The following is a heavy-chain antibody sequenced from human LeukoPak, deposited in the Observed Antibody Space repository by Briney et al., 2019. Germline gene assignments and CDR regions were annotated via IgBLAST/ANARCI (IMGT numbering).Heavy chain of an antibody. D-gene: IGHD3-16*01. CDR3: ARSPGGSGGKPYYFDY. Sequence: GGSLRLSCAASGFTVSSNYMSWVRQAPGKGLEWVSVIYSGGSTYYADSVKGRFTISRDNSKNTLYLQMNSLRAEDTAVYYCARSPGGSGGKPYYFDYWGQGTLVTVSS. CDR1: GFTVSSNY. J-gene: IGHJ4*02. CDR2: IYSGGST. V-gene: IGHV3-66*01.